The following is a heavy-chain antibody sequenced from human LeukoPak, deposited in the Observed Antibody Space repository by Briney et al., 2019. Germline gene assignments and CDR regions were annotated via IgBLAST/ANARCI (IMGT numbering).Heavy chain of an antibody. Sequence: PSETLSLTCTVSGGSITSYYWTWIRQPPGRGLEWIGYIYHSGTTNHNPSLKSRVTISVDTSKNQFSLKLSSVTAADTAVYYCARWRNGVDYWGQGTLVTVSS. CDR2: IYHSGTT. CDR1: GGSITSYY. D-gene: IGHD2-8*01. CDR3: ARWRNGVDY. J-gene: IGHJ4*02. V-gene: IGHV4-59*01.